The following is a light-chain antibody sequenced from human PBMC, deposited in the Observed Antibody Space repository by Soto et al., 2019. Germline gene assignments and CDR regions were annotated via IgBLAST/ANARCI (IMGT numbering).Light chain of an antibody. CDR2: EVS. J-gene: IGLJ1*01. CDR3: SSYAGGNNPFV. Sequence: QSALTQPPSASGSPGQSVTISCTGTSSDFGGYNYVSWYQQHPGKAPKLMISEVSKRPSGVPDRFSGSKSGNTASLTVSGLQAEDEADYYCSSYAGGNNPFVFGTGTKVTVL. V-gene: IGLV2-8*01. CDR1: SSDFGGYNY.